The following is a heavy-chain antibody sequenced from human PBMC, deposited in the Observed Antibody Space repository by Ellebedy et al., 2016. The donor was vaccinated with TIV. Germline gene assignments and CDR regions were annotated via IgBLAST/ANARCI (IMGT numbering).Heavy chain of an antibody. Sequence: MPGGSLRLSCAVYGGSFSGYYWSWIRQPPGKGLEWIGEINHSGSTNYNPSLKSRVTISVDTSKNQFSLRLSSVTAADTAVYYCARHFFGVVIGGPDAFDIWGQGTMVTVSS. V-gene: IGHV4-34*01. J-gene: IGHJ3*02. D-gene: IGHD3-3*01. CDR1: GGSFSGYY. CDR2: INHSGST. CDR3: ARHFFGVVIGGPDAFDI.